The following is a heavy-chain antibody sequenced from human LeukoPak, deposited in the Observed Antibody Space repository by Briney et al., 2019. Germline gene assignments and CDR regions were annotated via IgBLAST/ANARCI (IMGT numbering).Heavy chain of an antibody. CDR3: AKPYCRATRCYLYLYGMDV. Sequence: PGGFLRLSCEASGFTFSNYGMHWVRQAPGKGLEWVAVISSDGTTKYYGDSVKGRFTVSRDSSKNTLYLDLNSLRAEDTAVYYCAKPYCRATRCYLYLYGMDVWGQGTTVIVSS. CDR2: ISSDGTTK. CDR1: GFTFSNYG. D-gene: IGHD2-2*01. V-gene: IGHV3-30*18. J-gene: IGHJ6*02.